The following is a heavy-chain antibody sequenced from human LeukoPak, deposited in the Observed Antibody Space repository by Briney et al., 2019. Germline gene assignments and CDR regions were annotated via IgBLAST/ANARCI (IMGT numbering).Heavy chain of an antibody. CDR2: SYTSGST. J-gene: IGHJ5*02. D-gene: IGHD3-22*01. CDR1: GGSISSYY. Sequence: SETLSLTCTVSGGSISSYYWSWIRQPAGKGLEWIGRSYTSGSTNYNPSLKSRVTMSVDPSKHKFSLKLSSVTAADTAVYYCARAPYDRDDPWGQGTLVTVSS. CDR3: ARAPYDRDDP. V-gene: IGHV4-4*07.